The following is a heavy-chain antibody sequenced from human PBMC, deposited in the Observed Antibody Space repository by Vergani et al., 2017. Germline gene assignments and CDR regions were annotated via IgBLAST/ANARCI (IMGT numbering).Heavy chain of an antibody. CDR2: IYPGDSDT. CDR1: GYSFTSYW. Sequence: EVQLVQSGAEVKKPGESLKISCKGSGYSFTSYWIGWVRQMPGKGLEWMGIIYPGDSDTRYSPSFQGQVTISADKSISTAYLQWSSLKASDTAMYYCAGLRRIVGATPDYFDYWGQGTLVTVSS. CDR3: AGLRRIVGATPDYFDY. V-gene: IGHV5-51*01. J-gene: IGHJ4*02. D-gene: IGHD1-26*01.